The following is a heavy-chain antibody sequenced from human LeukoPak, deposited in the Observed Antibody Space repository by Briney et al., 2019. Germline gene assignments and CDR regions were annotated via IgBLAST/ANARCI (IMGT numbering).Heavy chain of an antibody. CDR2: ISANNDET. CDR1: GYTFTNYG. D-gene: IGHD2-2*01. V-gene: IGHV1-18*04. CDR3: ARVPPSAHQLLSSDY. Sequence: ASVKVSCKASGYTFTNYGISWVRQAPGQGLEWMAWISANNDETRYAQNFQGRVTMTTDTSTSTAYMELRSLRSDDTAVYYCARVPPSAHQLLSSDYWGQGTQVTVSS. J-gene: IGHJ4*02.